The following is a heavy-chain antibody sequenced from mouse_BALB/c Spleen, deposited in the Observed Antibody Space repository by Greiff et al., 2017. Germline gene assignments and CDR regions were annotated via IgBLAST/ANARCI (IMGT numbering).Heavy chain of an antibody. CDR1: GFTFSSYT. V-gene: IGHV5-12-2*01. CDR2: ISNGGGST. J-gene: IGHJ2*01. D-gene: IGHD1-1*02. CDR3: ARQLWYYFDY. Sequence: EVQRVESGGGLVQPGGSLKLSCAASGFTFSSYTMSWVRQTPEKRLEWVAYISNGGGSTYYPDTVKGRFTISRDNAKNTLYLQMSSLKSEDTAMYYCARQLWYYFDYWGQGTTLTVSS.